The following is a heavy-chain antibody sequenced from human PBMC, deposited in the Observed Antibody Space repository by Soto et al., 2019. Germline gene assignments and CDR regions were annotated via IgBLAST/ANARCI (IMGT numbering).Heavy chain of an antibody. V-gene: IGHV3-64*01. D-gene: IGHD2-21*02. Sequence: EVQLVESGVGLVQPGGSLRLSCAASGFTFSSYAMHWVRQAPGEGLEYVSTISRNGGSTYYANSVKGRFTISRDNSKNPLYLQMGSLRAEDMAVYYCARGGSDYSFDSWGKGTLVTVSS. CDR3: ARGGSDYSFDS. J-gene: IGHJ4*02. CDR2: ISRNGGST. CDR1: GFTFSSYA.